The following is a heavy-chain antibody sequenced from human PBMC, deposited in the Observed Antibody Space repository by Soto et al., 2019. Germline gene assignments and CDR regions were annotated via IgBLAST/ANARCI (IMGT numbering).Heavy chain of an antibody. CDR1: GGTFSSYA. CDR3: ARGLEYSSSGWFDP. V-gene: IGHV1-69*12. CDR2: IIPIFGTA. Sequence: QVQLVQSGAEVKKPGSSVKVSCKASGGTFSSYAISWVRQAPGQGLEWMGGIIPIFGTANYAQKFQGRVTXXAXEXTSTAYMELSSLRSEDTAVYYCARGLEYSSSGWFDPWGQGTLVTVSS. D-gene: IGHD6-6*01. J-gene: IGHJ5*02.